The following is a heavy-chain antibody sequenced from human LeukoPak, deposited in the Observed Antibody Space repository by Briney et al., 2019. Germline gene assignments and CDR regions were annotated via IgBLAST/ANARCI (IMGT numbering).Heavy chain of an antibody. CDR1: GGSISSYY. J-gene: IGHJ4*02. CDR2: IYYSGST. CDR3: ARDIAARFFDY. D-gene: IGHD6-6*01. V-gene: IGHV4-59*01. Sequence: TSETLSLTCTVSGGSISSYYWSWIRQPPGKGLEWIGYIYYSGSTNYNPSLKSRVTISEDTSKNQFSLKLSSVTAADTAVYYCARDIAARFFDYWGQGTLVTVSS.